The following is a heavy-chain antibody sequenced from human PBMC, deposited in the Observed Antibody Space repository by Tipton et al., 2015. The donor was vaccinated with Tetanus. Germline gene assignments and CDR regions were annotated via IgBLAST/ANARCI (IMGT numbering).Heavy chain of an antibody. J-gene: IGHJ4*02. CDR1: GGSISGGRYY. Sequence: LRLSCTVSGGSISGGRYYWSWIRQRPGKGLEWIGDIYSSGSTYSDPSLKGRVTISVDTSKNQFSLRLNSVTAADTAVYYCARDQARGARGWNYFDYLGLGTLVTVSS. CDR3: ARDQARGARGWNYFDY. D-gene: IGHD1-26*01. CDR2: IYSSGST. V-gene: IGHV4-31*03.